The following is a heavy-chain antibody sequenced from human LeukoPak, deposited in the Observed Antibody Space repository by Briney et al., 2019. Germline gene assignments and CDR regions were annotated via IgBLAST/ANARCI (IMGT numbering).Heavy chain of an antibody. CDR2: ISSSGGST. D-gene: IGHD1-1*01. CDR3: AKGFWNLDY. J-gene: IGHJ4*02. CDR1: GFTFSSYA. Sequence: SGGSLRLSCAASGFTFSSYAMSWVRQAPGEGLEWVSAISSSGGSTYYADSVKGRFTISRDNSKNTLYLQMNSLRGEDTAEYYCAKGFWNLDYWGQGTLVTVSS. V-gene: IGHV3-23*01.